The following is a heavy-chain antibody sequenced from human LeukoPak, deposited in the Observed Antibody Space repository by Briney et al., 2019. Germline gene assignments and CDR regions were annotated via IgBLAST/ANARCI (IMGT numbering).Heavy chain of an antibody. CDR2: QTQSGGNS. CDR1: GLTFSSYA. V-gene: IGHV3-23*01. CDR3: ATTPPYCGGASAPTDP. Sequence: GGSLRLSCAGSGLTFSSYAMNWVRQAPGKGLEWVSTQTQSGGNSYYAESLKGRFTISRDESKNTLYLQLSNLRADDTAVYNCATTPPYCGGASAPTDP. J-gene: IGHJ5*02. D-gene: IGHD2-21*01.